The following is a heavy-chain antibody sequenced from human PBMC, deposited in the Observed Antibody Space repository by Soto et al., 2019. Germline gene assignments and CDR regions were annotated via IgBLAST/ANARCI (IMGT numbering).Heavy chain of an antibody. CDR3: ARSLVERVSAMDV. CDR2: IHHRGNT. J-gene: IGHJ6*02. V-gene: IGHV4-38-2*01. CDR1: GYSIRSGYY. Sequence: PSETLSLTCAVSGYSIRSGYYWGWIRQSPTKGLEWIGSIHHRGNTYYNPPLQNRVTMSVDTSKNQFSLKMSSVTAADSAFYFCARSLVERVSAMDVWGRGTSVTVSS. D-gene: IGHD3-16*01.